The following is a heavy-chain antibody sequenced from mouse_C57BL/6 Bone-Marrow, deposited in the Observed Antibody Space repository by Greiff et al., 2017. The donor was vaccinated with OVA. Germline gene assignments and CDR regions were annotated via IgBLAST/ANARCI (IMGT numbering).Heavy chain of an antibody. CDR1: GFNIKDDY. Sequence: VQLQQSGAELVRPGASVKLSCTASGFNIKDDYMHWVKQRPEQGLEWIGWIDPENGDTEYASKFQGKATITADTSSNTAYQQLSSLTSEDTAVYYCTSIYYGNGWGQGTTLTVSS. J-gene: IGHJ2*01. CDR2: IDPENGDT. CDR3: TSIYYGNG. V-gene: IGHV14-4*01. D-gene: IGHD2-1*01.